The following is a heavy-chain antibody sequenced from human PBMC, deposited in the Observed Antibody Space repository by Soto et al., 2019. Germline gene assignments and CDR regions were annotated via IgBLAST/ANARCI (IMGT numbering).Heavy chain of an antibody. Sequence: GESLKIPCKASGYTFTSYWIGWVRQMPGKGLEWMGIIYPGDSDTRYSPSFQGQVTISADKPISPAYLQWNSLKASDTAMYYCARSNYYDSTPGYWGQGTLVTVSS. D-gene: IGHD3-22*01. CDR3: ARSNYYDSTPGY. J-gene: IGHJ4*02. CDR1: GYTFTSYW. V-gene: IGHV5-51*04. CDR2: IYPGDSDT.